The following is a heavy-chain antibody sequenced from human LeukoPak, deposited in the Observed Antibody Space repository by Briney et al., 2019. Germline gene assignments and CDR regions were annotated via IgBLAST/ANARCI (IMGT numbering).Heavy chain of an antibody. CDR3: ARGYGYYFDY. D-gene: IGHD5-18*01. Sequence: SQTLSLTCAIAGDSVSGNSGAWKWIRQSPSRGLEWLGRTYYRSKWYNDYAVSVKSRITINPDTSENHFSLQLNSVTPEDTAVYYCARGYGYYFDYWGQGTLVTVSS. J-gene: IGHJ4*02. V-gene: IGHV6-1*01. CDR1: GDSVSGNSGA. CDR2: TYYRSKWYN.